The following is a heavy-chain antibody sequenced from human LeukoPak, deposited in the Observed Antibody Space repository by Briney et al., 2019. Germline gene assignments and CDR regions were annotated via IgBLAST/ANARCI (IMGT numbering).Heavy chain of an antibody. CDR1: GYTFTGYY. Sequence: ASVKVSCKASGYTFTGYYMHWVRQAPGQGLEWMGWINPNSGGTNYAQKSQGRVTMTRDTSISTAYMELSRLRSDDTAVYYCANLADTDAFDIWGQGTMVTVSS. D-gene: IGHD3-3*02. J-gene: IGHJ3*02. V-gene: IGHV1-2*02. CDR2: INPNSGGT. CDR3: ANLADTDAFDI.